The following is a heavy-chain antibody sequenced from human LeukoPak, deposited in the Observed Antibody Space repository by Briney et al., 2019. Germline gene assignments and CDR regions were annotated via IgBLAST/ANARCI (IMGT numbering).Heavy chain of an antibody. Sequence: AGNLSLYCAASGFTFNNYLMTWLGQSQGNGLEWVANPKADGSDKYYVDSVTGRFTISRDNAKNSLYLQMNSLRDEDTAVYYCARSFEWPGILNYWGQGTLVTVSS. CDR3: ARSFEWPGILNY. J-gene: IGHJ4*02. CDR2: PKADGSDK. CDR1: GFTFNNYL. D-gene: IGHD3-3*01. V-gene: IGHV3-7*01.